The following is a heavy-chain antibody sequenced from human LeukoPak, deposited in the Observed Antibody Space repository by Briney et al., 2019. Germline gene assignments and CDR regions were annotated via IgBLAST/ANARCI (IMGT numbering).Heavy chain of an antibody. CDR2: INHSGST. J-gene: IGHJ4*02. V-gene: IGHV4-34*01. Sequence: SETLSLTCAVYGGSFSGYYWSWLRQPPGKGLEWIGEINHSGSTNYNPSLKSRVTIAVDTSKKQFSLKLSSVTAADTAVYYCARGGNSKASDYWGQGTLVTVSS. CDR3: ARGGNSKASDY. D-gene: IGHD4-23*01. CDR1: GGSFSGYY.